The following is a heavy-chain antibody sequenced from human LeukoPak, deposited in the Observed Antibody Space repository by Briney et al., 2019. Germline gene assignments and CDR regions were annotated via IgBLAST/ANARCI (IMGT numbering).Heavy chain of an antibody. V-gene: IGHV4-39*01. CDR2: MSYSGST. CDR3: ARFYTTSQYGSGYMDV. D-gene: IGHD3-10*01. Sequence: SETLSLTCTVSGGSISSSSYYWGWVRQPPGKGLEWIGSMSYSGSTYYNPSLKSRVTIAVDTSKTQFSLKLSSVTAADTAVYYCARFYTTSQYGSGYMDVWGKGTTVTVSS. J-gene: IGHJ6*03. CDR1: GGSISSSSYY.